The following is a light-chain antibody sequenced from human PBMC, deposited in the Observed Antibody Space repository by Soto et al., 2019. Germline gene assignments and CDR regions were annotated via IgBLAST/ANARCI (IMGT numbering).Light chain of an antibody. CDR2: SNN. J-gene: IGLJ2*01. CDR1: SSNIGSNT. V-gene: IGLV1-44*01. Sequence: QSVLTQPPSASGTPGQRVTISCSGSSSNIGSNTVNWYQQLPGTAPKLLIYSNNQRPSGVPDRFSGSKSGTSASLAISGLQSEDEADYYCAAWDDSLNGPYVVVGGGTKVTVL. CDR3: AAWDDSLNGPYVV.